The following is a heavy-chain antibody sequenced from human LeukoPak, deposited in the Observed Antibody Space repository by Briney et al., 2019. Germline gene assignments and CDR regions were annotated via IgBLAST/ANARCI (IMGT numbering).Heavy chain of an antibody. J-gene: IGHJ5*02. CDR1: GGSVSSGSYY. V-gene: IGHV4-61*01. CDR2: IYYSGST. Sequence: SETLSLTCTVSGGSVSSGSYYWSWIRQPPGKGLEWIGYIYYSGSTNYNPSLKSRVTISVDTSKNQFSLKLSSVTAADTAVYYCARGETYYDYIWGSRSEGWVDPWGQGTLVTVSS. D-gene: IGHD3-16*01. CDR3: ARGETYYDYIWGSRSEGWVDP.